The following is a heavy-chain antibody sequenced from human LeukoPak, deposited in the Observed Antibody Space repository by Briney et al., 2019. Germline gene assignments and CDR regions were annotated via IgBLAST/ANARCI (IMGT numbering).Heavy chain of an antibody. CDR3: VRDHLWGMDV. V-gene: IGHV3-23*01. Sequence: GGSLRLSCAASGFTFSSYAMTWVRQAPAKGLEWVSTIINSGGSTYYPDSVKGRFTISRDNAKNSLYLQMNSLRDEDTAVYYCVRDHLWGMDVWGQGTTVTVSS. J-gene: IGHJ6*02. CDR1: GFTFSSYA. D-gene: IGHD2-21*01. CDR2: IINSGGST.